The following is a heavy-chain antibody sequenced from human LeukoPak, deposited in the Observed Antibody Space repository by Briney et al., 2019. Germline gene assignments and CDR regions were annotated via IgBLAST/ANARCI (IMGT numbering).Heavy chain of an antibody. CDR1: GVTITNNY. J-gene: IGHJ4*02. V-gene: IGHV3-53*01. Sequence: GGSLTLSCAASGVTITNNYMTWVRQAAGKGLEWVSVIFTDGSTHYADSVKGRFIISRDNSKNTVSLQMDSLTMDDSAVYDCARDFAEAGYFDYWGLGTLVIVSS. D-gene: IGHD6-19*01. CDR2: IFTDGST. CDR3: ARDFAEAGYFDY.